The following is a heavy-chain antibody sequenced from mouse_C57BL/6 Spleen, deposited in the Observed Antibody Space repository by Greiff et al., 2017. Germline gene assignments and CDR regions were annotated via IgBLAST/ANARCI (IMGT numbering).Heavy chain of an antibody. CDR3: ARSGGYDGRAWFAY. CDR2: IYPGSGST. CDR1: GYTFTSYW. D-gene: IGHD2-2*01. V-gene: IGHV1-55*01. Sequence: QVQLQQPGAELVKPGASVKMSCKASGYTFTSYWITWVKQRPGQGLEWIGDIYPGSGSTNYNEKFKSKATLTVDTSSSTAYMQLSSLTSEDSAVYYCARSGGYDGRAWFAYWGQGTLVTVSA. J-gene: IGHJ3*01.